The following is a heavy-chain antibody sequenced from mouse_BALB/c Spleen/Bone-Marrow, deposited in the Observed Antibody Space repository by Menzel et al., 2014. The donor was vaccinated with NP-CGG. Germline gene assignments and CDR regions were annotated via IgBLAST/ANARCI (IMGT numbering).Heavy chain of an antibody. CDR1: GFTSSDYY. V-gene: IGHV5-4*02. CDR2: ISDGGTYT. J-gene: IGHJ3*01. CDR3: ARDKGGYYVGGFAY. D-gene: IGHD2-3*01. Sequence: EVQLVESGGGLVKPGGSLKLSCAASGFTSSDYYMYWVRQTPEKRLEWVATISDGGTYTYYSDSVKGRFTISRDNARNNLYLQMSSLKSEDTAMYYCARDKGGYYVGGFAYWGQGTLVTVSA.